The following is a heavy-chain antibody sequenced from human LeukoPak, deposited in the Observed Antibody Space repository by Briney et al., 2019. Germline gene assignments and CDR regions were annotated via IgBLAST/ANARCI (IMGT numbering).Heavy chain of an antibody. V-gene: IGHV1-69*13. D-gene: IGHD6-6*01. CDR3: ARDSSSSGWEFDY. Sequence: ASVKVSCKASGGTFSSYAISWVRQAPGRGLEWMGGIIPIFGTANYAQKFQGRVTITADESTSTAYMELSSLRSEDTAVYYCARDSSSSGWEFDYWGQGTLVTVSS. CDR2: IIPIFGTA. CDR1: GGTFSSYA. J-gene: IGHJ4*02.